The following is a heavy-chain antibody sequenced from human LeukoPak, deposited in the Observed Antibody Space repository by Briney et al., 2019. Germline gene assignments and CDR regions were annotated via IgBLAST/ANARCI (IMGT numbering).Heavy chain of an antibody. J-gene: IGHJ3*02. CDR2: VSSSSGYI. CDR3: ARRNPSDRYDAFDI. CDR1: GFTFRRYR. D-gene: IGHD1-14*01. Sequence: PGGSLRLSCAASGFTFRRYRMNWVRQAPGKGLEWVSAVSSSSGYIYNADSVKGRFTISRDSAENSLYLQMNSLRAEDTAVYYCARRNPSDRYDAFDIWGQGTVATVSS. V-gene: IGHV3-21*01.